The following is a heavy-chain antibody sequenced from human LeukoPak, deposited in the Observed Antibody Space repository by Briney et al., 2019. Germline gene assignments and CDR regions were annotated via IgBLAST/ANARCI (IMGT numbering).Heavy chain of an antibody. Sequence: GASVKLPCKASGYTFTSYGISWLRQAPGQGLEWMGWISAYNGNTNYAQKLQGRVTMTTDTSTSTAYMELRSLRSDDTAVYYCARAHRITMIVEVTPDYWGQGTLVTVSS. J-gene: IGHJ4*02. V-gene: IGHV1-18*01. D-gene: IGHD3-22*01. CDR1: GYTFTSYG. CDR3: ARAHRITMIVEVTPDY. CDR2: ISAYNGNT.